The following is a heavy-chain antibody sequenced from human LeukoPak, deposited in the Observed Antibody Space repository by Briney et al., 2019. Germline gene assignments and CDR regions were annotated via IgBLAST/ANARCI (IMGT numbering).Heavy chain of an antibody. D-gene: IGHD6-19*01. V-gene: IGHV1-8*03. Sequence: ASVKVSCEASGYTFTTYDINWVRQATGQGLEWMGWMNPNSGYTGYAQRFQGRVTITRDTSISTAYMELSSLRSEDTAVYYCARVAGSIDYWGQGTLVTVSS. J-gene: IGHJ4*02. CDR3: ARVAGSIDY. CDR1: GYTFTTYD. CDR2: MNPNSGYT.